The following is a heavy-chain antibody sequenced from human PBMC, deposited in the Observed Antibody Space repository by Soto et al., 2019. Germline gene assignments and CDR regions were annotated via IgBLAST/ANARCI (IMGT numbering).Heavy chain of an antibody. Sequence: GGSLRLSCAASGFTFSSYGMHWVRQAPGKGLEWVAVISYDGSNKYYADSVKGRFTISRDNSKNTLYLQMNSLRAEDTAVYYCAKDSYCGGDCYTFPFYYYYYGMDVWGQGTTVTV. CDR1: GFTFSSYG. CDR2: ISYDGSNK. J-gene: IGHJ6*02. D-gene: IGHD2-21*02. V-gene: IGHV3-30*18. CDR3: AKDSYCGGDCYTFPFYYYYYGMDV.